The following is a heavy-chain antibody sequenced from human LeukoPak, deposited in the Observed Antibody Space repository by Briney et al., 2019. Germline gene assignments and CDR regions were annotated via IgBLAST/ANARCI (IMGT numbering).Heavy chain of an antibody. CDR2: INSDGSST. CDR1: GFTFSSYW. Sequence: GGSLRLSCAASGFTFSSYWMHWVRQAPGKGLVWVSRINSDGSSTSYADSVKGRFTISRDNAKNTLYLQMNSLRAEDTAVYYCASESVVVSFVYWGQGTLVTVSS. J-gene: IGHJ4*02. CDR3: ASESVVVSFVY. V-gene: IGHV3-74*01. D-gene: IGHD2-15*01.